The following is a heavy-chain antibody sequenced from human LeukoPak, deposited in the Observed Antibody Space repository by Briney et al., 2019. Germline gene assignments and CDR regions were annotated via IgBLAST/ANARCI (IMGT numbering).Heavy chain of an antibody. V-gene: IGHV4-34*01. Sequence: SETLSLTCAVYGGSFSGYYWSWIRQPPGKGLEWIGEINHSGGTNHNPSLKSRVTISVDTSKNHFSLKLSSVTAADTAVYYCAREFSTSSTAFDIWGQGTMVTVSS. J-gene: IGHJ3*02. CDR2: INHSGGT. CDR1: GGSFSGYY. D-gene: IGHD6-6*01. CDR3: AREFSTSSTAFDI.